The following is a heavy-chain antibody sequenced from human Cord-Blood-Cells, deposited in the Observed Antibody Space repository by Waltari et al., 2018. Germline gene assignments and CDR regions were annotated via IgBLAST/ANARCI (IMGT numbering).Heavy chain of an antibody. CDR2: ISYDGSNK. CDR1: GFTFSSYG. V-gene: IGHV3-30*18. Sequence: QVQLVESGGGVVQPGRSLRLSCAASGFTFSSYGMHWVRQAPGKGLEWVAVISYDGSNKYYADSVKGRFTISRDNSKNTLYLQMNSLRAEDTAVYYCAKSYDSYYMDVWGKGTTVTVSS. J-gene: IGHJ6*03. CDR3: AKSYDSYYMDV.